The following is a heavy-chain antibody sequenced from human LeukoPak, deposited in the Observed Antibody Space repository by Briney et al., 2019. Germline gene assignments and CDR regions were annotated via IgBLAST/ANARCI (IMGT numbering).Heavy chain of an antibody. V-gene: IGHV4-34*01. CDR3: ARGGRTFGGVIVIRYFDY. D-gene: IGHD3-16*02. Sequence: SETLSLTCAVYGGSFSGYFWSWIRQPPGKGLEWIGEINHSGSTNYNPSLKSRVTISVDTSKNQFSLKLSSVTAADTAVYYCARGGRTFGGVIVIRYFDYWGQGTLVTVSS. CDR2: INHSGST. CDR1: GGSFSGYF. J-gene: IGHJ4*02.